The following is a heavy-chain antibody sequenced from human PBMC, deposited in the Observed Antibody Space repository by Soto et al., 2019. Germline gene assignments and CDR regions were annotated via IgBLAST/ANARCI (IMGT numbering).Heavy chain of an antibody. CDR2: IIPIFGTA. CDR3: ARDHYYDSGGYYYVGAFDI. V-gene: IGHV1-69*13. J-gene: IGHJ3*02. Sequence: SVKVSCKASGGTFSSYAISWVRQAPGQGLEWMGGIIPIFGTANYAQKFQGRVTITADESTSTAYMELSSLRSEDTAVYYCARDHYYDSGGYYYVGAFDIWGQGTMVTVSS. D-gene: IGHD3-22*01. CDR1: GGTFSSYA.